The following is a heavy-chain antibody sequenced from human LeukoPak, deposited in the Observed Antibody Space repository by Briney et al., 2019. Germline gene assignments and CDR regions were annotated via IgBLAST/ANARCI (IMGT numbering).Heavy chain of an antibody. V-gene: IGHV1-69*04. J-gene: IGHJ4*02. CDR3: ARESLGYYDGSGFGDY. CDR2: IIPILGIA. Sequence: SVKVSCKASGGTFSSYAISWVRQAPGQGLEWMGRIIPILGIANYAQKFQGRVTITADKSTSTAYMELSSLRSEDTAVYYCARESLGYYDGSGFGDYWGQGTLVTVSS. D-gene: IGHD3-22*01. CDR1: GGTFSSYA.